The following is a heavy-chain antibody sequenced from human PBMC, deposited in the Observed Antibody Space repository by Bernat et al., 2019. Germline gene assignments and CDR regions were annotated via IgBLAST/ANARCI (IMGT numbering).Heavy chain of an antibody. J-gene: IGHJ4*02. CDR3: AKVGYFDWLLYYFDY. CDR1: GFTFSSYA. CDR2: ISGSGGST. D-gene: IGHD3-9*01. Sequence: EVQLLESGGGLVQPGGSLRLSCAASGFTFSSYAMSWVRQAPGKGLEWVSTISGSGGSTYYADSVKGRFTISRDNSKNTLYLQMNSLRAEDTAVYYCAKVGYFDWLLYYFDYWGQGTLVTVSS. V-gene: IGHV3-23*01.